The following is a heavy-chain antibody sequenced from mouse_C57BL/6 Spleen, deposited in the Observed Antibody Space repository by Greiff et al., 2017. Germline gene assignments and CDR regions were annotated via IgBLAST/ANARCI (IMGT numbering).Heavy chain of an antibody. D-gene: IGHD1-1*01. J-gene: IGHJ2*01. CDR3: AREDYYYGSSSYYFDY. CDR1: GYTFTDYY. CDR2: INPYNGGT. V-gene: IGHV1-19*01. Sequence: EVQLQQSGPVLVKPGASVKMSCKASGYTFTDYYMNWVKQSHGKSLEWIGVINPYNGGTSYNQKFKGKATLTVDKSSSTAYMELNSLTSEDSAVYYCAREDYYYGSSSYYFDYWGQGTTLTVSS.